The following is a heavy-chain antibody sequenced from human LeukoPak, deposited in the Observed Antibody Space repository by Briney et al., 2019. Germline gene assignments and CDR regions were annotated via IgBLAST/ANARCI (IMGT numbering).Heavy chain of an antibody. CDR3: ARQQLQLWYD. CDR2: ISSSAGTT. V-gene: IGHV3-48*03. J-gene: IGHJ4*02. CDR1: GFTFSSYE. Sequence: GGSLRLSCAASGFTFSSYEMNWVRQAPGKGLEWVSYISSSAGTTYYADSVKGRFTISRDNAKNSLYLQMNSLRAEDTAVYYCARQQLQLWYDWGQGTLVTASS. D-gene: IGHD5-18*01.